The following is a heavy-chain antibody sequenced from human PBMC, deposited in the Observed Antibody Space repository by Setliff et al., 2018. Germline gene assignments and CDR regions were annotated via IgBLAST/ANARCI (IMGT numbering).Heavy chain of an antibody. CDR2: INHRGST. CDR1: GFSISSGYY. V-gene: IGHV4-34*01. Sequence: SETLSLTCAVSGFSISSGYYWTWIRQPPGKGLEWVGEINHRGSTTYNPSLKSRVTISVDTSKDQFSLKVISMTAADTAVHYCARGRNIAARLLDSWGQGTLVTVSS. J-gene: IGHJ4*02. D-gene: IGHD6-6*01. CDR3: ARGRNIAARLLDS.